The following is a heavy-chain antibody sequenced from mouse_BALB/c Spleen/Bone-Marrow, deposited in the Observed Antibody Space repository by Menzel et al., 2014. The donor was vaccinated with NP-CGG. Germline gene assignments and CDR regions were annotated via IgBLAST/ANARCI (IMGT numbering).Heavy chain of an antibody. Sequence: EVQLQQSGAELVKPGASVKLSCTASGFNIKDTYMHWVKQRPEQGLEWIGRIDPANGNTKYDPKFQGEATITADTSSNTAYRQLSSMTSEDTAVDYCALYYYGSSGFAYWGEGTLVTVSA. V-gene: IGHV14-3*02. CDR2: IDPANGNT. CDR1: GFNIKDTY. CDR3: ALYYYGSSGFAY. D-gene: IGHD1-1*01. J-gene: IGHJ3*01.